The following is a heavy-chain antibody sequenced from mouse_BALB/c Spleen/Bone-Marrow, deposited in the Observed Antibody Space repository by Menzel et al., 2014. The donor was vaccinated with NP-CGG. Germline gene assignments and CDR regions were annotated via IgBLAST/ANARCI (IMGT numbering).Heavy chain of an antibody. V-gene: IGHV2-6*02. CDR2: IWSDGNT. CDR3: ARNPYGNYAMDY. D-gene: IGHD2-10*02. CDR1: GFSLTTYD. J-gene: IGHJ4*01. Sequence: VNVVESGPGLVAPSQSLSITCTVSGFSLTTYDVHWVRQPPGKGLEWLVVIWSDGNTTYNSALKSRLNISKDNSKSQVFLKMNSLQTDDTAIYYCARNPYGNYAMDYWGKGTSVTVSS.